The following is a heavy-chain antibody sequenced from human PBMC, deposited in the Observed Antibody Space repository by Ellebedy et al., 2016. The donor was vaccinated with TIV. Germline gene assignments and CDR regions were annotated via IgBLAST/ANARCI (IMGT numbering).Heavy chain of an antibody. CDR2: IGSRSEYT. D-gene: IGHD2-15*01. CDR1: GFSFSTYA. Sequence: PGGSLRLSCAASGFSFSTYAMAWVRQAPGKGLEWLSAIGSRSEYTIYADYVKGRFTISRDNFKNTLWLQIYSLRADDTAVYYCAKELGSRDSLSFDYWGLGTLVTVTS. V-gene: IGHV3-23*01. CDR3: AKELGSRDSLSFDY. J-gene: IGHJ4*02.